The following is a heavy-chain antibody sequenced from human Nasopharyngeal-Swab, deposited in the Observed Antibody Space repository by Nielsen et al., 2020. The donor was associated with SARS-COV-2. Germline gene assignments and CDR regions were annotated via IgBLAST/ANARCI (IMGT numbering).Heavy chain of an antibody. CDR1: GCTFDDYG. CDR3: ARWGVVVPAAQGGGWFAP. D-gene: IGHD2-2*01. Sequence: GEALKISWAASGCTFDDYGMSWVRQAPGKGMEWVSGINWNGGSTGYADSVKGRFTISRDNAKKSLYLQMNSLRAEDTALYHCARWGVVVPAAQGGGWFAPWGQATLVTVSS. V-gene: IGHV3-20*01. J-gene: IGHJ5*02. CDR2: INWNGGST.